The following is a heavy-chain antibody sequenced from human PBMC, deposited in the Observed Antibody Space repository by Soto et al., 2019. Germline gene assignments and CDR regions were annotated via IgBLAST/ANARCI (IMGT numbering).Heavy chain of an antibody. CDR2: IYHSGST. V-gene: IGHV4-4*02. D-gene: IGHD2-15*01. CDR3: ARGCGGNRMMGV. J-gene: IGHJ6*02. CDR1: GGSISSSQW. Sequence: SETLSLTCTVSGGSISSSQWWSWVRQPPGKGLEWIGEIYHSGSTNYNSSLKSRVTISVDKPRSQFSLKLSSVTAADTAVYYCARGCGGNRMMGVWGQGTTVTVSS.